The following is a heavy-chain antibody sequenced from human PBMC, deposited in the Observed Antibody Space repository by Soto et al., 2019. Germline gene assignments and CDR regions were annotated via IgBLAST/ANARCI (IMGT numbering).Heavy chain of an antibody. CDR3: TRHAGGYSGYDRQYYYYYMDV. J-gene: IGHJ6*03. V-gene: IGHV3-73*01. D-gene: IGHD5-12*01. CDR1: GFTFSGSA. CDR2: IRSKANSYAT. Sequence: EVQLVESGGGLVQPGGSLKLSCAASGFTFSGSAMHWVRQASGKGLEWVGRIRSKANSYATAYAASVKGRFTISRDDSKNTAYLQMNSLKTEDTAVYYCTRHAGGYSGYDRQYYYYYMDVWGKGTTVTVSS.